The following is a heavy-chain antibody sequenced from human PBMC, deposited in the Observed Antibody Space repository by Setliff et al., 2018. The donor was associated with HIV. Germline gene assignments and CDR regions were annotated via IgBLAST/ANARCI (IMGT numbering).Heavy chain of an antibody. Sequence: ASVKVSCKASGYTFTGYYMHWVRQAPGQGLEWMGRINPNSGGTNYAQKFQGRVTMTRNTSINTIYMELTGVTYNDTAVYYCARRVVAAATSLSILGIRPDCFDYWGQGTL. CDR2: INPNSGGT. V-gene: IGHV1-2*06. J-gene: IGHJ4*02. CDR3: ARRVVAAATSLSILGIRPDCFDY. CDR1: GYTFTGYY. D-gene: IGHD2-15*01.